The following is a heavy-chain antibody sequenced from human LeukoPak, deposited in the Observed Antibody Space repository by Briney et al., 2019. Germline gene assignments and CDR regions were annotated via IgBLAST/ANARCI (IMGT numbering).Heavy chain of an antibody. D-gene: IGHD2-15*01. CDR2: MNPNSGNT. CDR3: AIGTNRGGSYYYYGMDV. J-gene: IGHJ6*02. Sequence: ASVKVSCKASGYTFTSYDINWVRQATGQGLEWMGWMNPNSGNTGYAQKFQGRVTMTRNTSISTAYMELSSLRSEDTAVYYCAIGTNRGGSYYYYGMDVWGQGTTVTVSS. CDR1: GYTFTSYD. V-gene: IGHV1-8*01.